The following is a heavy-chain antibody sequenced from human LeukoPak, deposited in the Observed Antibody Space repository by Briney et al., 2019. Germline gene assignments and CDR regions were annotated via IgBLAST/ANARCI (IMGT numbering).Heavy chain of an antibody. D-gene: IGHD3-3*01. CDR1: GYSFTSYW. Sequence: GASLKISCKGSGYSFTSYWIGWVRQMPGKGLEWMGIIYPGDSDTRYSPSFQGQVTISADKSISTAYLQWSSLKASDTAMYYCARQKGYDFWSGPNYYYYYMDVWGKGTTVTVSS. J-gene: IGHJ6*03. CDR3: ARQKGYDFWSGPNYYYYYMDV. CDR2: IYPGDSDT. V-gene: IGHV5-51*01.